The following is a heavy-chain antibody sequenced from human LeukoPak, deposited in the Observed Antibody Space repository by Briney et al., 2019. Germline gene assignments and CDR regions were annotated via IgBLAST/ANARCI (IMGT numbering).Heavy chain of an antibody. CDR2: IKQDGSEK. D-gene: IGHD1-26*01. J-gene: IGHJ4*02. Sequence: GGSLRLSCAASGFTFSSYWMSWDRQAPGKGLEWVANIKQDGSEKYYVDSVKGRFTISRDNAKNSLYLQMNSLRAEDTAVYYCAIDPLAIVGATGYWGQGTLVTVSS. CDR1: GFTFSSYW. CDR3: AIDPLAIVGATGY. V-gene: IGHV3-7*01.